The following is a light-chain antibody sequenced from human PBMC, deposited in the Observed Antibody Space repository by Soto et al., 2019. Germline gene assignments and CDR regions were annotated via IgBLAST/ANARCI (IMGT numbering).Light chain of an antibody. CDR1: ESISRDY. CDR3: QQYGGVPYT. CDR2: RAS. J-gene: IGKJ2*01. Sequence: EVLLTQSPGTLSLSPGQRATLSCRASESISRDYLAWYQQRLGQPHRLLSYRASSGATGIPDRRSGSGSGTDFTLTISRLEPEDFATYYCQQYGGVPYTFGQGTKVDIK. V-gene: IGKV3-20*01.